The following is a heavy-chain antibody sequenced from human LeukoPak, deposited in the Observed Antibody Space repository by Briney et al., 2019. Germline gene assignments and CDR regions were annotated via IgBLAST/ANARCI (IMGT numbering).Heavy chain of an antibody. Sequence: PGGALRLSCVTSGFTFSTYAFHWVRQAPGQGAGWVATMSFDVNNKYYADSVRGRFTISRDNSKNTLYLQMNSLRAEDTAVYSCARGYCTSSSCYNDYWGQGTLVTVSS. V-gene: IGHV3-30*04. J-gene: IGHJ4*02. CDR2: MSFDVNNK. CDR3: ARGYCTSSSCYNDY. D-gene: IGHD2-2*02. CDR1: GFTFSTYA.